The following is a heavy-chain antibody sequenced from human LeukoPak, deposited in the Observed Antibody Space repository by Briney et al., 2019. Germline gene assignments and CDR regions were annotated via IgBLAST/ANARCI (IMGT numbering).Heavy chain of an antibody. CDR3: AKVQLGIGVDY. V-gene: IGHV3-23*01. D-gene: IGHD7-27*01. Sequence: GGSLRLSCAASGFTFSSYAMSWVRQAPGKGLEWVSGISDGGSRTYYADSVKGRFTISRDDSKNTLYLQMNSLRAEDTAVYYCAKVQLGIGVDYWGQGTLVTVSS. CDR1: GFTFSSYA. J-gene: IGHJ4*02. CDR2: ISDGGSRT.